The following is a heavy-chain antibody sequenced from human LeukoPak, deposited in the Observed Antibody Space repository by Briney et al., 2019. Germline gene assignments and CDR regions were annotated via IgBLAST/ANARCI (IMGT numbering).Heavy chain of an antibody. V-gene: IGHV5-51*01. CDR1: GYYFTNYW. CDR2: IYPGNSDT. D-gene: IGHD3-10*01. Sequence: GASLQISCKGSGYYFTNYWIGRVRQLPGKGLEGMGIIYPGNSDTTYSPSFQGQVTISADKSISTAYLQWRSLKASDTAMYYCARRSDNWFDPWGQGTLVTVSS. J-gene: IGHJ5*02. CDR3: ARRSDNWFDP.